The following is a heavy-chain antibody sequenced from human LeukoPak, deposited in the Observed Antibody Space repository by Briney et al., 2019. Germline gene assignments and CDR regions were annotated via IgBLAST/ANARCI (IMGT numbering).Heavy chain of an antibody. Sequence: GGSLRLSCAASGFTFSSYAIHWVRQAPGKGLEWVAVISYDGSNEYYADSVKGRFTISRDNSNNTVYLQMNSLRAEDTAIYYCAKGGLTTVTTLAYWGQGTPVTVSS. J-gene: IGHJ4*02. CDR1: GFTFSSYA. D-gene: IGHD4-17*01. CDR2: ISYDGSNE. V-gene: IGHV3-30-3*01. CDR3: AKGGLTTVTTLAY.